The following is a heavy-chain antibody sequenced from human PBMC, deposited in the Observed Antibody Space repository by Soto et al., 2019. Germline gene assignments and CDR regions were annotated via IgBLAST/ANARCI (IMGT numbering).Heavy chain of an antibody. D-gene: IGHD3-22*01. Sequence: ASVKVSCKASGYTFTDYYVHWVRQAPGQGLEWMGWINPNSGGTKSAQKFQGRVTMTRDTSISAAYMELSRLRSDDTAVYYCARRKGDYYDSSGYHYYFDYWGQGTLVTVSS. CDR1: GYTFTDYY. CDR2: INPNSGGT. J-gene: IGHJ4*02. CDR3: ARRKGDYYDSSGYHYYFDY. V-gene: IGHV1-2*02.